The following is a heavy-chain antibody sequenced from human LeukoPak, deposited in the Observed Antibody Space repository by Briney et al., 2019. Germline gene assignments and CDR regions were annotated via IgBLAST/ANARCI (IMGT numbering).Heavy chain of an antibody. J-gene: IGHJ4*02. V-gene: IGHV4-59*01. CDR2: IYSSGST. D-gene: IGHD3-22*01. Sequence: PSETLSLTCTVSGGSISSYYWSWIRQPPGKGLGWIGYIYSSGSTNYNPSLKSRVTISVDTSKSQFSLNLSSVTAADTAVYYCARVGSSGYDFDYWGQGTLVIVSS. CDR1: GGSISSYY. CDR3: ARVGSSGYDFDY.